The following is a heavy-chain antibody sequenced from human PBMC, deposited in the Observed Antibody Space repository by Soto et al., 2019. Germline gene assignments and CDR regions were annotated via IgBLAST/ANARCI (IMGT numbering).Heavy chain of an antibody. CDR3: ARDIVVVSFAFDI. V-gene: IGHV3-30-3*01. D-gene: IGHD2-2*01. CDR1: GFTFSSYA. CDR2: ISYDGSNK. J-gene: IGHJ3*02. Sequence: QVQLVESGGGAVQPGRSLRLSCAASGFTFSSYAMHWVRQAPGKGLEWVAVISYDGSNKYYADSVKGRFTISRDNSKNTLYLQMNSLRAEDTAVYYCARDIVVVSFAFDIWGQGTMVTVSS.